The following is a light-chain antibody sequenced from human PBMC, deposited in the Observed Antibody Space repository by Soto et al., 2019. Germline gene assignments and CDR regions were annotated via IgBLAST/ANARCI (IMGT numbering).Light chain of an antibody. CDR2: LGS. V-gene: IGKV2-28*01. Sequence: DIVMTQSPLSLPVTPGEPASISCRSSQSLLHSNGYNYLDWYLQKPGQSPQLLIYLGSNRASAVPDRFSGSGSGTDFTLKISRVEAEDVGVYYCMQALQTQWTFGQGTKVEIK. CDR1: QSLLHSNGYNY. J-gene: IGKJ1*01. CDR3: MQALQTQWT.